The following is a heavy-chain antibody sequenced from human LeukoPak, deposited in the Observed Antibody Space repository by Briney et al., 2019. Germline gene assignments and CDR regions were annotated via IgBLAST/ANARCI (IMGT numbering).Heavy chain of an antibody. V-gene: IGHV3-30*18. Sequence: GRSLRLSCAASGFTFSSFGMHWVRQAPGKGLEWVAVISYDGSNKYYADSVKGRFTISRDSSNNTLYLQMNSLRVEDTAVYYCGKGYCSSTSCPLDYWGQGTLVTVSS. CDR3: GKGYCSSTSCPLDY. J-gene: IGHJ4*02. CDR2: ISYDGSNK. D-gene: IGHD2-2*01. CDR1: GFTFSSFG.